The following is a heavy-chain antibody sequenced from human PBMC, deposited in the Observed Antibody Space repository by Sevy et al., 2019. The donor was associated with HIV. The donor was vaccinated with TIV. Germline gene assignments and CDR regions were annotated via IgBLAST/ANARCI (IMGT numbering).Heavy chain of an antibody. D-gene: IGHD1-26*01. J-gene: IGHJ4*02. CDR1: GYTFTDYY. CDR2: FNPDSGYT. CDR3: AREAVGASSTHFDY. V-gene: IGHV1-2*02. Sequence: SVKVSCKAFGYTFTDYYIHWVRQTPGQGPEWMGWFNPDSGYTNYAQKFLGRVTITRDTSISTAYMDLSRLGSDDTAVYYCAREAVGASSTHFDYWGQGTLVTVSS.